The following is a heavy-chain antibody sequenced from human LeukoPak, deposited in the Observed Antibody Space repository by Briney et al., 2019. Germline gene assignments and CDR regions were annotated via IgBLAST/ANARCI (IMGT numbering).Heavy chain of an antibody. CDR1: GYTFTSYY. CDR3: ARDLVVGAISQDY. J-gene: IGHJ4*02. CDR2: INPSGGST. V-gene: IGHV1-46*01. Sequence: GAPVKVSCKASGYTFTSYYMHWVRQAPGQGLEWMGVINPSGGSTSYAQKFQGRVTMTRDTSTSTVYMELSSLRSEDTAVYYCARDLVVGAISQDYWGQGTLVTVSS. D-gene: IGHD1-26*01.